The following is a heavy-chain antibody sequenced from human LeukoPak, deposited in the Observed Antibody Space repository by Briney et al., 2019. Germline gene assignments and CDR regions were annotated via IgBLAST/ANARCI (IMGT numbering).Heavy chain of an antibody. Sequence: GGSLRLSCAASGFIFTTYAMGWVRQLPGKGLEWVASINHNGNVNYYVDSVKGRFTISRDNAKNSLYLQMGNLRAEDTAVYFCARGGGLDVWGQGATVTVSS. D-gene: IGHD3-16*01. CDR2: INHNGNVN. J-gene: IGHJ6*02. CDR1: GFIFTTYA. V-gene: IGHV3-7*03. CDR3: ARGGGLDV.